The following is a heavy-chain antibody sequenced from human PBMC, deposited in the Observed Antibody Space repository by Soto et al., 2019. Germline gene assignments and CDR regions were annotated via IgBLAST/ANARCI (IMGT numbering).Heavy chain of an antibody. CDR2: ISYDGSNK. CDR1: GFTFSSYG. J-gene: IGHJ4*02. V-gene: IGHV3-30*18. CDR3: AKDALGSWYDFGYFDY. D-gene: IGHD6-13*01. Sequence: GGSLRLSCAASGFTFSSYGMHWVRQAPGKGLEWVAVISYDGSNKYYADSVKGRFTISRDNSKNTLYLQMNSLRAEDTAVYYCAKDALGSWYDFGYFDYWGQGTLVPVSS.